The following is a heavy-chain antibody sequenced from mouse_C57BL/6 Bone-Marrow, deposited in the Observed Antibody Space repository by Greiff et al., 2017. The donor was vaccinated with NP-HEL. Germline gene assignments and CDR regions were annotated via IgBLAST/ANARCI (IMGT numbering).Heavy chain of an antibody. CDR3: AREAYYSNYWFAY. J-gene: IGHJ3*01. CDR1: GFTFSSYA. Sequence: EVHLVESGGGLVKPGGSLKLSCAASGFTFSSYAMSWVRQTPEKRLEWVATISAGGSYTYYPDNVKGRFTISRDNAKNNRYVQMRQLKSEDTAMYYCAREAYYSNYWFAYWGQGTLVTVSA. D-gene: IGHD2-5*01. CDR2: ISAGGSYT. V-gene: IGHV5-4*01.